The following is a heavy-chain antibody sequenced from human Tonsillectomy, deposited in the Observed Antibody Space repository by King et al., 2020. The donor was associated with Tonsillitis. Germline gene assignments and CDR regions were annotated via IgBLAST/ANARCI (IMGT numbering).Heavy chain of an antibody. CDR2: IYYSGST. CDR1: GASVSRGDYY. Sequence: VQLQESGPGLVKPSQTLSLTCTVSGASVSRGDYYWSWIRQPPGKGLEWIGYIYYSGSTYYNPSLKSRVSMSVDTSKNQFSLRLSSVTAADTAVYYFVTSGFYNKHFDYWGQGTLVTVSS. CDR3: VTSGFYNKHFDY. V-gene: IGHV4-30-4*01. D-gene: IGHD3-22*01. J-gene: IGHJ4*02.